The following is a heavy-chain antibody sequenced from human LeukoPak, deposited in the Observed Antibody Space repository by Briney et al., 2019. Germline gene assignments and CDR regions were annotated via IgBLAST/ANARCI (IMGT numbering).Heavy chain of an antibody. CDR2: ISSSGRST. J-gene: IGHJ3*01. Sequence: PGGSLSLSVAAPGFTFISYPLTWFRQAPGKGLEWFSAISSSGRSTDYADPVKGRFTISRDDSKNTLFLQMSSLRVEDTAVYYCARACSDGSCYLAAFDLWGQGTMVTVSS. CDR3: ARACSDGSCYLAAFDL. V-gene: IGHV3-23*01. D-gene: IGHD2-15*01. CDR1: GFTFISYP.